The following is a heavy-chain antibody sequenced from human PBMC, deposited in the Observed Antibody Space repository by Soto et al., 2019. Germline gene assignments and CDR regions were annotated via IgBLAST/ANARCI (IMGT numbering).Heavy chain of an antibody. CDR1: GGSISSYY. J-gene: IGHJ6*04. CDR3: ARAEAYCSLTRGYATHASYYYGIDV. D-gene: IGHD2-2*01. V-gene: IGHV4-59*01. Sequence: SETLSLTCTVSGGSISSYYWSWIRQPPGKGLEWIGYIYYSGSTNYDPSLKSRVTISVDTSKNQFSLKLSSVTAADTAVYYCARAEAYCSLTRGYATHASYYYGIDVWGKGTRVGVSS. CDR2: IYYSGST.